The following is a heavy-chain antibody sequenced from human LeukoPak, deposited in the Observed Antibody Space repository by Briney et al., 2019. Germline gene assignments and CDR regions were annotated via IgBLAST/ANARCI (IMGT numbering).Heavy chain of an antibody. D-gene: IGHD4-11*01. J-gene: IGHJ4*02. Sequence: SGGSLRLSCAASGFTFSSYAMHWVRQAPGKGLEWVAVISYDGSNKYYADSVKGRFTISRDNSKNTLYLQMNSLRAEDTAVYYCARAPGYSNYVRYWGQGTLVTVSS. CDR2: ISYDGSNK. CDR1: GFTFSSYA. CDR3: ARAPGYSNYVRY. V-gene: IGHV3-30*04.